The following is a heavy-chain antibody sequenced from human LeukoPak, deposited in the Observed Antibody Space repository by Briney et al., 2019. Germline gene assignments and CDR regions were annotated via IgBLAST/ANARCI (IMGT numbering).Heavy chain of an antibody. CDR3: ARDLGGYWGFDY. CDR1: GYTFTGYY. Sequence: GASVKVSCKASGYTFTGYYMHWVRQAPGQGLEWMGIINPSGDSTGYAQKFQGRVTVTKDVSTYTLYMELSSLTSEDTAVYYCARDLGGYWGFDYWGQGTLVTVSS. D-gene: IGHD7-27*01. V-gene: IGHV1-46*01. J-gene: IGHJ4*02. CDR2: INPSGDST.